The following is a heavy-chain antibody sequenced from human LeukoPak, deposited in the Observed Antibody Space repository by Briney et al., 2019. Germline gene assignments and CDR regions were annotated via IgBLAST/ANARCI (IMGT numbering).Heavy chain of an antibody. J-gene: IGHJ2*01. CDR3: ARDRLRRPGTIWYFDL. CDR1: GYTFTSYD. V-gene: IGHV1-8*03. CDR2: MNPNSGNT. Sequence: ASVKVSCKASGYTFTSYDINWVRQATGQGLEWMGWMNPNSGNTGYAQKFQGRVTITRNTSISTAYMELSSLRAEDTAVYYCARDRLRRPGTIWYFDLWGRGTLVTVSS. D-gene: IGHD1-7*01.